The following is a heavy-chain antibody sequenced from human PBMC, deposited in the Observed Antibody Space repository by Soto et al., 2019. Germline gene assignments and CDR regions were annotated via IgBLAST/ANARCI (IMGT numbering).Heavy chain of an antibody. D-gene: IGHD1-1*01. J-gene: IGHJ4*02. Sequence: QVQLQQWGAGLVKPSETLSLSCAVYGQSFSGHSWAWIRQPPGKGLEWIGEINESGSTYYNPSLKSRVTISTETSKNQFSLKLSSVSAADTAAYFCGRGSGIVALPGELEDVNYDYWGQGTLVNVSS. CDR1: GQSFSGHS. CDR3: GRGSGIVALPGELEDVNYDY. V-gene: IGHV4-34*01. CDR2: INESGST.